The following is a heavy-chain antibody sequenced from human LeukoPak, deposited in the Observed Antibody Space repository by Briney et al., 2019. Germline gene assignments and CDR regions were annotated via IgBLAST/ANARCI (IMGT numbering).Heavy chain of an antibody. V-gene: IGHV3-15*01. D-gene: IGHD3-10*01. J-gene: IGHJ4*02. CDR1: GFSISNDW. Sequence: GGSLRLSCAASGFSISNDWMSWVRQAPGKGLEWVARVKSRSAGETTDYAAPVKGRFTISRDDSKNTLYLQMHSLKTEDTAVYYCTLIQGWGSGSYYRDFWGQGTLVTVSS. CDR3: TLIQGWGSGSYYRDF. CDR2: VKSRSAGETT.